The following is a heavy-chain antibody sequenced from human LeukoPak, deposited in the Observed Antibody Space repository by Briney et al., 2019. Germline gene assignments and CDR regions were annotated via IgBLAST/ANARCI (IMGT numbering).Heavy chain of an antibody. D-gene: IGHD3-3*02. CDR2: IYYSGST. V-gene: IGHV4-59*01. J-gene: IGHJ4*02. CDR3: ARVLGGRSSPHLYFDY. Sequence: SETLSLTCTVSGGSISSYYWSWIRQPPGKGLEWIGYIYYSGSTNYNPSLKSRVTISVDTSKNQFSLKLSSVTAADTAVYYCARVLGGRSSPHLYFDYWGQGTLVTVSS. CDR1: GGSISSYY.